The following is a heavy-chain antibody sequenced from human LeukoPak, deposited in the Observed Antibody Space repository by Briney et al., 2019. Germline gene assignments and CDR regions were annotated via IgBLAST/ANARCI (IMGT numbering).Heavy chain of an antibody. Sequence: PPETLSLTCAVPGGSFSGYYWSWIRQPPGKGLEWIGEINHSGSTNYNPSLKSRVTISVDTSKNQFSLKLSSVTAADTAVYYCARVGQWLVRLIDYWGQGTLVTVSS. CDR3: ARVGQWLVRLIDY. V-gene: IGHV4-34*01. CDR1: GGSFSGYY. CDR2: INHSGST. J-gene: IGHJ4*02. D-gene: IGHD6-19*01.